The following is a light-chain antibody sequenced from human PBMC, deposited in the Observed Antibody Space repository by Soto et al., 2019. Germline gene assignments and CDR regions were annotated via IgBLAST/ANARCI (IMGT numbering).Light chain of an antibody. CDR1: QNIRSF. Sequence: DIQMTQSPSSLSASIGDRVTITCRASQNIRSFLNWYQQKPGKAPKRLIHAASSLQSGVPSRFSGSGSGTEFTLTISSLQPEDFATYYCLQYNTYPFTFGPGTKVDIK. CDR3: LQYNTYPFT. V-gene: IGKV1-17*01. J-gene: IGKJ3*01. CDR2: AAS.